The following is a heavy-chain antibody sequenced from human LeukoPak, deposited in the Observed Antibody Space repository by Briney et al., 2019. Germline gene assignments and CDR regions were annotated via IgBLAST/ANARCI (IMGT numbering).Heavy chain of an antibody. CDR1: GGTFSSYA. CDR3: ATRDPDYYDSSGYYLGY. D-gene: IGHD3-22*01. CDR2: FDPEDGET. V-gene: IGHV1-24*01. Sequence: ASVKVSCKASGGTFSSYAISWVRQAPGKGLEWMGGFDPEDGETIYAQKFQGRVTMTEDTSTDTAYMELSSLRSEDTAVYYCATRDPDYYDSSGYYLGYWGQGTLVTVSS. J-gene: IGHJ4*02.